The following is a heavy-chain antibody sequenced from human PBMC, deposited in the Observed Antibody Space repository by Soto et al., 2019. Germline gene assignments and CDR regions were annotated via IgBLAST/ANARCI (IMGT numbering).Heavy chain of an antibody. J-gene: IGHJ2*01. D-gene: IGHD4-17*01. Sequence: EVQLLESGGGLVQPGGSLRLSCAASGFTFSSYAMSWVRQAPGKGLEWVSAISGSGGSTYYADSVKGRFTISRDNSKNTLYLQMNSLRAEDTAVYYCAKDFKRFGDYVFKYWYFDLWGRGTLVTVSS. CDR3: AKDFKRFGDYVFKYWYFDL. V-gene: IGHV3-23*01. CDR2: ISGSGGST. CDR1: GFTFSSYA.